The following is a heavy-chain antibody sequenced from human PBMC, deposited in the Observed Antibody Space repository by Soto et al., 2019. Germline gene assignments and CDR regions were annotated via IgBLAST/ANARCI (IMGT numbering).Heavy chain of an antibody. CDR2: IYYSGST. D-gene: IGHD6-13*01. CDR1: GGSISSSSYY. V-gene: IGHV4-39*01. Sequence: SETLSLTCTVSGGSISSSSYYWGWIRQPPGKGLEWIGSIYYSGSTYYNPSLKSRVTISEDTSKNQFSLKLSSVTAADTAVYYCARQWTSAAGSWFDPWGQGTLVTVSS. J-gene: IGHJ5*02. CDR3: ARQWTSAAGSWFDP.